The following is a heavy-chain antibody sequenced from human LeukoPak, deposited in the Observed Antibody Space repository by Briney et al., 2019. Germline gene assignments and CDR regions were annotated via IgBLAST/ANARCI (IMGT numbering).Heavy chain of an antibody. CDR3: ARDEIYYGSGSLGVDY. D-gene: IGHD3-10*01. CDR1: GFTFSSYG. V-gene: IGHV3-33*08. CDR2: IWYDGSNK. J-gene: IGHJ4*02. Sequence: PGRSLRLSCAASGFTFSSYGMHWVRQAPGKGLEWVAVIWYDGSNKYYADSVKGRFTISRDNSKNTLYLQMNSLRAEDTAVYYCARDEIYYGSGSLGVDYWGQGTLVTVSS.